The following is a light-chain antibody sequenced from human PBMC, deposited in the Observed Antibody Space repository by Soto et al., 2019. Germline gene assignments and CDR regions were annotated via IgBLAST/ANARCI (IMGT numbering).Light chain of an antibody. CDR2: GAS. Sequence: EIVMTQSPATGSVSPGERATLSFRASQSVSSNLAWYQQKPGQAPRLLIYGASTRATDIPARFSGSGSGTDFTLTISSLQSEDFAVYFCQQYHIWPSWTFGQGTKVDIK. V-gene: IGKV3-15*01. CDR1: QSVSSN. J-gene: IGKJ1*01. CDR3: QQYHIWPSWT.